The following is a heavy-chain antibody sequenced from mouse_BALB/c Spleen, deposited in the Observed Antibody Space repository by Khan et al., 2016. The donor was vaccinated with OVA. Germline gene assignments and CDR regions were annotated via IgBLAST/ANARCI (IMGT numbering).Heavy chain of an antibody. J-gene: IGHJ4*01. CDR3: TRDGNYMDY. CDR1: GYSITSGYA. D-gene: IGHD2-1*01. V-gene: IGHV3-1*02. Sequence: EVQLQESGPDLVKPSQSLSLTCTVTGYSITSGYAWHLIRQFPGNKLELMAYISYSGSINYNPSLKSQISVTRYTSKNQFFLQLHSVTSGYTATYYCTRDGNYMDYWGQGTSVTVSS. CDR2: ISYSGSI.